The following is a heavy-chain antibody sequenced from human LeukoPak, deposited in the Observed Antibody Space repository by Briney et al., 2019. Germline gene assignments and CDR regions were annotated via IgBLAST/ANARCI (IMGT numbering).Heavy chain of an antibody. CDR2: MNPNSGNT. V-gene: IGHV1-8*03. J-gene: IGHJ4*02. Sequence: ASVKISCTASGYTFTSYDINWVRQATGQGLEWMGWMNPNSGNTGYAQKFQGRVTITRNTSISTAYMELSSLRSEDTAVYYCARGPYYYDSSGQSGFDYWGQGTLVTVSS. CDR1: GYTFTSYD. CDR3: ARGPYYYDSSGQSGFDY. D-gene: IGHD3-22*01.